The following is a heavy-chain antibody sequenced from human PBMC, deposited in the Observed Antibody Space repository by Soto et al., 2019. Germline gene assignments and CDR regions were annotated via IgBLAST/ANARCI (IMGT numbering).Heavy chain of an antibody. D-gene: IGHD2-2*01. CDR3: ARLYCSSTSCFYFDY. V-gene: IGHV4-59*01. Sequence: SETLSLTCTVSGGSISSYYWSWIRQPPGKGLEWIGYIYYSGSTNYNPSLKSRVTISVDTSKNQFSLKLSSVTAADTAVYYCARLYCSSTSCFYFDYWGQGTLVTVSS. CDR2: IYYSGST. J-gene: IGHJ4*02. CDR1: GGSISSYY.